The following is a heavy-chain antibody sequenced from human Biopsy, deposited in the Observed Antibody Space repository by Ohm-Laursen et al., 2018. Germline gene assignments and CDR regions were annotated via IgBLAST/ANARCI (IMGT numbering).Heavy chain of an antibody. D-gene: IGHD1-26*01. CDR1: GVSISVDGYY. J-gene: IGHJ2*01. Sequence: SETLSLTCTVSGVSISVDGYYWAWIRQLPGKGLDWIGYIYHSGTTYYNPSLKSRVTISVDTSMNHLSLRLTSVTAADTAVYYCARHAPSYSGSYWRYFDLWGRGTLVTVSS. V-gene: IGHV4-61*03. CDR2: IYHSGTT. CDR3: ARHAPSYSGSYWRYFDL.